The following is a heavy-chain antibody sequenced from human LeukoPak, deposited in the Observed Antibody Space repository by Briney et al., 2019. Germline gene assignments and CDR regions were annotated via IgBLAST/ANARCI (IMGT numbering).Heavy chain of an antibody. CDR2: ISYDGSNK. V-gene: IGHV3-30*18. J-gene: IGHJ6*04. CDR1: GFTFSSYG. CDR3: AKDPWFGEPQFYYYYYYGVDV. Sequence: PGRSLRLSCAASGFTFSSYGMHWVRQAPGKGREGVAVISYDGSNKYYADSVKGRFTISRDNSKNTLYLQMNSLRAEDTAVYYCAKDPWFGEPQFYYYYYYGVDVWGKGTTVTVSS. D-gene: IGHD3-10*01.